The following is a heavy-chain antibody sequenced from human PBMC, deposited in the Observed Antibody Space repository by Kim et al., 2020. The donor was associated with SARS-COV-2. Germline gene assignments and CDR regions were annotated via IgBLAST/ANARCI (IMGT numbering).Heavy chain of an antibody. J-gene: IGHJ4*02. Sequence: GGSLRLSCAASGFTFSDYYMSWIRQAPGKGLEWVSYISSSSSYTNYADSVKGRFTISRDNAKNSLYLQMNSLRAEDTAVYYCARDGARYCGGDCYPATGDYWGQGTLVTVSS. CDR2: ISSSSSYT. D-gene: IGHD2-21*02. V-gene: IGHV3-11*05. CDR3: ARDGARYCGGDCYPATGDY. CDR1: GFTFSDYY.